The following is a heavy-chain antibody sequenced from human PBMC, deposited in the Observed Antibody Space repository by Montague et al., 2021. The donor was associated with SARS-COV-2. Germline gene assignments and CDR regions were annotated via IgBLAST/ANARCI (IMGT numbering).Heavy chain of an antibody. Sequence: SETLSLTCTVSGGPILGFYWNWIRQTPGKGLEWIGYVYYTGRADYNPSHESRITISVDSSKRQFSLSLRSVTAADTAVYYCARLFLPSRELDVWGQGTMVTVSS. CDR1: GGPILGFY. J-gene: IGHJ3*01. CDR2: VYYTGRA. D-gene: IGHD2/OR15-2a*01. V-gene: IGHV4-59*12. CDR3: ARLFLPSRELDV.